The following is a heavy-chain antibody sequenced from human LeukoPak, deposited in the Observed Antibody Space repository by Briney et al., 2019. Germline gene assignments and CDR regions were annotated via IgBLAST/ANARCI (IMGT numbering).Heavy chain of an antibody. Sequence: GGSLRLSCTASGFTFSSYSMNWVRQAPGKGLEWVSSISSSSSSYIYYADSVKGRFTLSRDNAKNSLYLQMNSLRAEDTAVYYCARTYSGSYLAPDYWGQGTLVTVSS. CDR1: GFTFSSYS. J-gene: IGHJ4*02. V-gene: IGHV3-21*01. CDR2: ISSSSSSYI. CDR3: ARTYSGSYLAPDY. D-gene: IGHD1-26*01.